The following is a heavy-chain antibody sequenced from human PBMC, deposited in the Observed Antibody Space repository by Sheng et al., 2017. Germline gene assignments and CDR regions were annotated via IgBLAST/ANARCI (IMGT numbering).Heavy chain of an antibody. D-gene: IGHD3-10*01. CDR2: ISYDGSET. Sequence: QVQLVESGGGVVQPGRSLRLSCAASGFTFNNHPMHWVRQAPGKGLECVGVISYDGSETYYADSVKGRLTISRDNAKNSLYLQMNSLRAEDTALYYCAKADYGAGRRSYYFDYWGQGTLVTVSS. V-gene: IGHV3-30*04. CDR1: GFTFNNHP. CDR3: AKADYGAGRRSYYFDY. J-gene: IGHJ4*02.